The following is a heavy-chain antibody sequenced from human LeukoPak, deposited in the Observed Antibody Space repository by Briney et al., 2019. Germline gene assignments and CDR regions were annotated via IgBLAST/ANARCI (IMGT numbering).Heavy chain of an antibody. J-gene: IGHJ6*03. D-gene: IGHD2-15*01. CDR1: GGSISSYY. Sequence: SETLSLTCTVSGGSISSYYWGWIRQPPGKGLEWIGSIYHSRSTYYNPSLKSRVTISVDTSKNQFSLKLRFVTAADTAVYYCARVRCSGGSCPYYYYYYYMDVWGKGTTVTVSS. V-gene: IGHV4-39*07. CDR2: IYHSRST. CDR3: ARVRCSGGSCPYYYYYYYMDV.